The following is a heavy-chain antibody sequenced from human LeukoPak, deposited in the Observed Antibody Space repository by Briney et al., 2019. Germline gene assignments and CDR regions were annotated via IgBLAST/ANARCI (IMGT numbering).Heavy chain of an antibody. CDR1: GFSSSNYW. J-gene: IGHJ4*02. CDR2: IREDGSEK. CDR3: ADVLDWAY. Sequence: GGSLRPSCAAAGFSSSNYWMSWVRQAPGHGLEWVATIREDGSEKYYVDSVKGRFTISRDNAKKSLYLQMNSLRAEDTALYYCADVLDWAYWGQGTLVTVSS. D-gene: IGHD3/OR15-3a*01. V-gene: IGHV3-7*01.